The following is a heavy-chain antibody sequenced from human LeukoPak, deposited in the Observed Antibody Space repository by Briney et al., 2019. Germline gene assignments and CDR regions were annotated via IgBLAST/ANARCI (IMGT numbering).Heavy chain of an antibody. D-gene: IGHD2-15*01. CDR3: ARAGVGWFDP. CDR1: GGSISSYY. Sequence: SETLSLTCTVSGGSISSYYWSWIRQPPGKGLEWIGYIYTSGSTNYNPSLKSRVTISVDTSKNQFSLKLSSVTAADTAVYYCARAGVGWFDPWGQGTLVTVSS. CDR2: IYTSGST. J-gene: IGHJ5*02. V-gene: IGHV4-4*09.